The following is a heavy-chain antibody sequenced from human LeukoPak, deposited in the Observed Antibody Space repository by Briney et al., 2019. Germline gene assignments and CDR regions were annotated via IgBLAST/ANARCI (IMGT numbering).Heavy chain of an antibody. CDR2: IYYSGST. Sequence: PSQTLSLTCTVSGGSISSGDYYWRWIRQPPGKGLEWIGYIYYSGSTYYNPSLKSRVTISVDTSKNQFSLKLSSVTAADTAVYYCARAYGEQLWFWGFDHWGQGTLVTVSS. J-gene: IGHJ4*02. V-gene: IGHV4-30-4*01. D-gene: IGHD5-18*01. CDR3: ARAYGEQLWFWGFDH. CDR1: GGSISSGDYY.